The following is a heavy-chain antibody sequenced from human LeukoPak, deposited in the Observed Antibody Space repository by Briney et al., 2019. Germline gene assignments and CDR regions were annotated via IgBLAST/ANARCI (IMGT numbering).Heavy chain of an antibody. D-gene: IGHD2-15*01. CDR2: INQVGTET. Sequence: GGSLRLSCAVSGFTFTNYYMSWVRQAPEKGLEWVANINQVGTETFYVDSVKGRFTISRDNAKNSLYLQMSSLRAEDTAVYYCAQLLLRGPTAWGQGTPVTVSS. J-gene: IGHJ4*02. V-gene: IGHV3-7*01. CDR3: AQLLLRGPTA. CDR1: GFTFTNYY.